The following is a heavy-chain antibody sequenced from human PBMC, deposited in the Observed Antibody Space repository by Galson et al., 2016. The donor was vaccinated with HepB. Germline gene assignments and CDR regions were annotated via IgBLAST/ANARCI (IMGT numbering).Heavy chain of an antibody. CDR2: ISGSGASR. CDR1: GLTFSNYA. CDR3: AKSPHWGVPIWNLDY. D-gene: IGHD7-27*01. J-gene: IGHJ4*02. Sequence: SLRLSCAVSGLTFSNYALTMSWVRQAPGKGLEWVATISGSGASRYYVESVRGRFTISRDNSRNTVYLEMNSLTAEDTALYYCAKSPHWGVPIWNLDYWGQGTLVTVSS. V-gene: IGHV3-23*01.